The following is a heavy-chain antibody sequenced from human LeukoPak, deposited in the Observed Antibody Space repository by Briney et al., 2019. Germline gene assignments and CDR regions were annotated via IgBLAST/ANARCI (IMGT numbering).Heavy chain of an antibody. CDR1: GASVTSSY. D-gene: IGHD1-1*01. Sequence: SETLSLTCTVSGASVTSSYCTWMRLPPGKGLEWIAYIFYTGNTNYNPSLKSRVTISVDTSKNQLSLKLSSVTAADTAVYYCARAPIGSVDYWGPGALVTVSS. CDR2: IFYTGNT. CDR3: ARAPIGSVDY. V-gene: IGHV4-59*02. J-gene: IGHJ4*02.